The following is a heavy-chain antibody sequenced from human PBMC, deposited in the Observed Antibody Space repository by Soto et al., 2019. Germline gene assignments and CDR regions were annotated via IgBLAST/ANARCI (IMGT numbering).Heavy chain of an antibody. CDR3: AGGRAAAGTLLVYYYYGMDV. J-gene: IGHJ6*02. D-gene: IGHD6-13*01. V-gene: IGHV3-23*01. CDR2: ISGSGGST. Sequence: PGGSLRLSCAASGFTFSSYAMSWVRQAPGKGLEWVSAISGSGGSTYYADPVKGRFTISRDNSKNTLYLQMNSLRAEDTAAYYCAGGRAAAGTLLVYYYYGMDVWGQGTTVTVSS. CDR1: GFTFSSYA.